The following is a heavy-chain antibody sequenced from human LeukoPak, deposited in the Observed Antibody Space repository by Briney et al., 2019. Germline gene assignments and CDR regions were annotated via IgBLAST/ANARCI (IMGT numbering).Heavy chain of an antibody. CDR2: ISKDGGST. J-gene: IGHJ4*02. CDR1: GLAFSEYW. D-gene: IGHD1-14*01. CDR3: TSGIGTYDY. Sequence: GGSLRLSCAVSGLAFSEYWMHWVRQDAGKGLVWVAGISKDGGSTEYADFVKGRCTISRDNAKNTLYLQMNSLTVDDTAVYYCTSGIGTYDYWGLGAQVTVSS. V-gene: IGHV3-74*03.